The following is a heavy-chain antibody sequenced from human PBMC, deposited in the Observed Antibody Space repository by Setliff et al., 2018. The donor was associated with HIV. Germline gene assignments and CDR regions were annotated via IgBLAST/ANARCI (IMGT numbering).Heavy chain of an antibody. J-gene: IGHJ3*01. CDR2: IEYGGST. Sequence: SETLSLTCAVYGGSGGSFSGWYWTWIRLIPGKGLEWIGEIEYGGSTTYNPSLESRVTISVDTSKTQFSLKLSDVTVADTGIYYCARGPARRYRFSTVYGLWGPGTRVTVSS. D-gene: IGHD2-2*01. CDR3: ARGPARRYRFSTVYGL. CDR1: GGSGGSFSGWY. V-gene: IGHV4-34*01.